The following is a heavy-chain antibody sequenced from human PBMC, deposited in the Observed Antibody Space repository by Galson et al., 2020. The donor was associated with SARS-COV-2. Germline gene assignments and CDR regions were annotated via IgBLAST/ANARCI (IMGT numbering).Heavy chain of an antibody. D-gene: IGHD1-26*01. CDR3: ARDPFESGGYWD. Sequence: GESLKISCAASGFTFSSYSMNWVRQAPGKGLEWVSSISSSSSYIYYADSVKGRFTISRDNAKNSLYLQMNSLRAEDTAVYYCARDPFESGGYWDWGQGTLVTVSS. J-gene: IGHJ4*02. V-gene: IGHV3-21*01. CDR2: ISSSSSYI. CDR1: GFTFSSYS.